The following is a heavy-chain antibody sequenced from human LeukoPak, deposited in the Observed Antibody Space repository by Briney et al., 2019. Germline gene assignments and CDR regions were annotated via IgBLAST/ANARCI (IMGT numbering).Heavy chain of an antibody. CDR2: MNPNSGNT. J-gene: IGHJ6*03. CDR1: GYAFTSYD. D-gene: IGHD3-9*01. CDR3: ARGGRYFDWLLPYYYYMDV. V-gene: IGHV1-8*03. Sequence: GASVKVSCKASGYAFTSYDINWVRPATGQGLEWMGWMNPNSGNTGYAQKFQGRVTITRNTSISTAYMELSSLRSEDTAVYYCARGGRYFDWLLPYYYYMDVWGKGTTVTVSS.